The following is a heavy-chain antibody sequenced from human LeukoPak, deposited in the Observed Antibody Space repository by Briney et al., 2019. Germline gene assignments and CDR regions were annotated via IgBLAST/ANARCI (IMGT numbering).Heavy chain of an antibody. CDR1: GFTFSSFS. J-gene: IGHJ4*02. CDR2: FSNHNAI. V-gene: IGHV3-69-1*01. CDR3: AREQTRGGDLDY. Sequence: GGSLRLSCTASGFTFSSFSMNWVRQSPGKGLEGISSFSNHNAIFYADSVKGRFTISRDNARNSLYLQMFSLKVEDTAVYYCAREQTRGGDLDYWGQGAQITVSS. D-gene: IGHD2-21*02.